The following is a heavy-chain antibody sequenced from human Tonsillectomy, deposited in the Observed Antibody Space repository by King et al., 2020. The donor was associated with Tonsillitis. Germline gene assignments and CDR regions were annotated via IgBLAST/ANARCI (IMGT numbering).Heavy chain of an antibody. D-gene: IGHD6-19*01. CDR1: GGPISSYY. CDR3: AREYSSGWDRYWYFDL. V-gene: IGHV4-59*01. J-gene: IGHJ2*01. Sequence: VQLQESGPGLVKPSETLSLTCTVSGGPISSYYWSWIRQPPGKGLEWIGYIYYSGSTNYNPSLKSRVTISVDTSKNQFSLKLTSVTAADTAVYYCAREYSSGWDRYWYFDLWGRGTLVTVSS. CDR2: IYYSGST.